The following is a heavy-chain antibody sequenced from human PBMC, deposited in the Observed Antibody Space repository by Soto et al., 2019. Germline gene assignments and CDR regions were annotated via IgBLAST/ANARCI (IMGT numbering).Heavy chain of an antibody. CDR3: ARDLRITIFGVVTRRNWFDP. V-gene: IGHV3-74*01. J-gene: IGHJ5*02. CDR2: INSDGSST. CDR1: GFTFSSYW. Sequence: VQLVESGGGLVQPGGSLRLSCAASGFTFSSYWMHWVRQAPGKGVVWVSRINSDGSSTSYADSVKGRFTISRDNAKNPLNLQINSLRAEDTAVYYCARDLRITIFGVVTRRNWFDPWGQGTLVTVSS. D-gene: IGHD3-3*01.